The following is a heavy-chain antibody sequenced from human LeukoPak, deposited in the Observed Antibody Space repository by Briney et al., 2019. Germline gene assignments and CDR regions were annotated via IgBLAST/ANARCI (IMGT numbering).Heavy chain of an antibody. CDR1: GFVFTSYG. Sequence: ASVKVSCKASGFVFTSYGFTWVRQAPGQGLEWMGWISAYNGNTNYAQKLQGRVTMTTDTSTSTAYMELRSLRSDDTAVYYCARSRPMTTVDYWGQGTLVTVSS. CDR2: ISAYNGNT. J-gene: IGHJ4*02. D-gene: IGHD4-17*01. CDR3: ARSRPMTTVDY. V-gene: IGHV1-18*01.